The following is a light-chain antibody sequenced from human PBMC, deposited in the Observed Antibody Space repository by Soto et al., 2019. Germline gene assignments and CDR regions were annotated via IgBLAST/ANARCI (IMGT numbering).Light chain of an antibody. CDR2: DVS. V-gene: IGLV2-8*01. CDR1: SSDVGGYDF. Sequence: QSALTQPPSASGSPGQSVTISCTGTSSDVGGYDFVSWYQQHPGNAPKLIIYDVSQRSSGVPDRFSGSKSGNTASLTVSGLQADDEADYYCTSYTVSNTYVFGTGTKLTVL. J-gene: IGLJ1*01. CDR3: TSYTVSNTYV.